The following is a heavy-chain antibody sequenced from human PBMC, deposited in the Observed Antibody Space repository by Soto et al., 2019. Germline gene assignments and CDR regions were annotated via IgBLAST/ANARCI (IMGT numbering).Heavy chain of an antibody. CDR3: ARDGYSYGYGAFDI. V-gene: IGHV3-33*01. Sequence: GGSLRLSCAASGFTFSSYGMHWVRQAPGKGLEWVAVIWYDGSNKYYADSVKGRFTISRDNAKNTLHLHMNSLRAEDTAAYYCARDGYSYGYGAFDIWGQGTMVTVSS. J-gene: IGHJ3*02. CDR2: IWYDGSNK. CDR1: GFTFSSYG. D-gene: IGHD5-18*01.